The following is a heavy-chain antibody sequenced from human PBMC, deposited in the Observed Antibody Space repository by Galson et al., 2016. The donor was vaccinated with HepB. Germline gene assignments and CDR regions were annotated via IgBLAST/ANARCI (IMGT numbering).Heavy chain of an antibody. CDR1: GFTFDTHA. V-gene: IGHV3-23*05. Sequence: SLRLSCAASGFTFDTHAMTWVRQTPGKGLEWVSTISKSGNNTYYSESLKGRFTVSRDNSENMVFLQLDSLTAEDTAVYYCARSPPRVTAYFDYWGQGALVTASS. CDR2: ISKSGNNT. J-gene: IGHJ4*02. CDR3: ARSPPRVTAYFDY.